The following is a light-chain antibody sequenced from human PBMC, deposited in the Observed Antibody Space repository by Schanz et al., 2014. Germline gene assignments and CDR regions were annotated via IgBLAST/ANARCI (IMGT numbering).Light chain of an antibody. V-gene: IGLV2-11*01. CDR3: ATWDDSLNGWV. CDR1: SSDVGAYNY. Sequence: QSALTQPRSVSGSPGQSVTISCTGTSSDVGAYNYVSWYQQHPGKAPKLIISDVTRRPSGVPDRFSGSKSGTSASLAISGLQSEDEGDYYCATWDDSLNGWVFGGGTKLTVL. J-gene: IGLJ3*02. CDR2: DVT.